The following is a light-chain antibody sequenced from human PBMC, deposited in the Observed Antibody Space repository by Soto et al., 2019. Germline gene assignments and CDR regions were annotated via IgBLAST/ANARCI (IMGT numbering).Light chain of an antibody. Sequence: DIVMTHSPATLSVSPWERATLSCRASQSVSNNLAWYQQKRGQAPSLLISGASTRATGIPARFSGSGSGTEFTLTISSLQSEDFALYYCQQYYNWPGTFGQGTKVDIK. CDR1: QSVSNN. CDR3: QQYYNWPGT. CDR2: GAS. V-gene: IGKV3-15*01. J-gene: IGKJ1*01.